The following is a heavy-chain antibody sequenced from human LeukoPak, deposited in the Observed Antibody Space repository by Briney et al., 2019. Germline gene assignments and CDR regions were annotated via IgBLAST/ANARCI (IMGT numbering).Heavy chain of an antibody. CDR1: GYTFTSYY. J-gene: IGHJ6*03. Sequence: ASVKVSCKASGYTFTSYYMHWVRQAPGQGLEWMGIINPSGGSTSYAQKFQGRVTMTRDMSTSTVYMELSSLRSDDTAVYYCARGIVGATEVYYYYYMDVWGKGTTVTISS. CDR2: INPSGGST. CDR3: ARGIVGATEVYYYYYMDV. V-gene: IGHV1-46*01. D-gene: IGHD1-26*01.